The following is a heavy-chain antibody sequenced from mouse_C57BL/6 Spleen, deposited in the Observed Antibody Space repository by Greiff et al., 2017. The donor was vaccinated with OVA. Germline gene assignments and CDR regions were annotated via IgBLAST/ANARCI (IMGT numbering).Heavy chain of an antibody. CDR1: GYTFTSYW. J-gene: IGHJ4*01. V-gene: IGHV1-59*01. CDR3: ARGDLKLPGAMDY. Sequence: VQLQQPGAELVRPGTSVKLSCKASGYTFTSYWMHWVKQRPGQGLEWIGVIDPSDSYTNYNHKFKGKATLTVDTSSSTAYMQLSSLTSEDSAVYYCARGDLKLPGAMDYWGQGTSVTVSS. D-gene: IGHD1-1*01. CDR2: IDPSDSYT.